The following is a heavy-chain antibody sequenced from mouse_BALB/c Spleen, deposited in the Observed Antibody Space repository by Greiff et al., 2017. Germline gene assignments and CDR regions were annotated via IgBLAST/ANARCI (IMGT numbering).Heavy chain of an antibody. Sequence: VKLVESGPGLVQPSQSLSITCTVSGFSLTSYGVPWVRQSPGKGLEWLGVIWSGGSTDYNAAFISRLSISKENSKSQVFFKMNSLQADDTAIYYCARNSYRYGWFAYWGQGTLVTVSA. CDR2: IWSGGST. D-gene: IGHD2-14*01. V-gene: IGHV2-4-1*01. CDR3: ARNSYRYGWFAY. J-gene: IGHJ3*01. CDR1: GFSLTSYG.